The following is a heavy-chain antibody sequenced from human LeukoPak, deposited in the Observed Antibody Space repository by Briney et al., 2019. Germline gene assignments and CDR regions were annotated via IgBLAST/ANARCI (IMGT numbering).Heavy chain of an antibody. Sequence: ASVKVSCKASGYTFTSYGISWVRQAPGQGLEWMGWISAYNGNTNYAQKLQGRVTMTTDTSTSTAYMELRSLRSDDTAVYYCARVEGAYYYDSSGYYVFDYWGREPWSPSPQ. D-gene: IGHD3-22*01. CDR2: ISAYNGNT. CDR3: ARVEGAYYYDSSGYYVFDY. V-gene: IGHV1-18*01. J-gene: IGHJ4*02. CDR1: GYTFTSYG.